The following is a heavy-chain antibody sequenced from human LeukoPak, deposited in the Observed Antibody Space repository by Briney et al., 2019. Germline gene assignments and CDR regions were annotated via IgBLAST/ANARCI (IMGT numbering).Heavy chain of an antibody. J-gene: IGHJ4*02. Sequence: KPSETLSLTCAVYGGSFSGYYWSWIRQPPGKGLEWIGEINHSGSTNYNPSLKSRVTISVDTSKNQFSLKLSSVTAADTAVYYCARGFHDYWGQGTLVTVSS. CDR2: INHSGST. CDR1: GGSFSGYY. CDR3: ARGFHDY. D-gene: IGHD2/OR15-2a*01. V-gene: IGHV4-34*01.